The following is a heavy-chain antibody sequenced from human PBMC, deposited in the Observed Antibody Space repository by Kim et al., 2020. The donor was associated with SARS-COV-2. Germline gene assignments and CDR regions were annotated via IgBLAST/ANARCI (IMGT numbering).Heavy chain of an antibody. CDR3: ASNWLLSQNPKKYYFDY. Sequence: GGSLRLSCAASGFTVSSNYMSWVRQAPGKGLEWVSVIYSGGSTYYADSVKGRFTISRDNSKNTLYLQMNSLRAEDTAVYYCASNWLLSQNPKKYYFDYWGQGTLVTVSS. V-gene: IGHV3-66*01. CDR1: GFTVSSNY. CDR2: IYSGGST. D-gene: IGHD3-9*01. J-gene: IGHJ4*02.